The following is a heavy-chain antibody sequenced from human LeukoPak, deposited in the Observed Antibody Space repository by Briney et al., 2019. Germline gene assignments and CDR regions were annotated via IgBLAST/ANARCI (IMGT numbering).Heavy chain of an antibody. J-gene: IGHJ4*02. CDR2: IRTKSNNYAT. V-gene: IGHV3-73*01. D-gene: IGHD3-22*01. Sequence: GGSLRLSCAASGFTFSGSAMHWVRQASGKGLEWVGRIRTKSNNYATTYGASVKGRFTISRDDSKNTAYLQMNSLKTEDTAVYYCANYDNSGNYYVNYRGQGTLVTVSS. CDR3: ANYDNSGNYYVNY. CDR1: GFTFSGSA.